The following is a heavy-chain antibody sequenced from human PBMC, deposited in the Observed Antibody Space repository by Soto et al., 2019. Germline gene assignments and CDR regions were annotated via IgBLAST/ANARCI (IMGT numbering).Heavy chain of an antibody. CDR2: VYQTGAT. J-gene: IGHJ5*02. D-gene: IGHD1-26*01. CDR1: GDPLSYGGYY. Sequence: QVQLQESGPGLVEPSQTLSLVCSVSGDPLSYGGYYWTWDRQSPGKALAWLGFVYQTGATYYHPSLESRVTMAVDMSKNEFSLKLPSVTAADTATYYCSGAGHSSWEWLDPWGQGILVTVSS. CDR3: SGAGHSSWEWLDP. V-gene: IGHV4-31*03.